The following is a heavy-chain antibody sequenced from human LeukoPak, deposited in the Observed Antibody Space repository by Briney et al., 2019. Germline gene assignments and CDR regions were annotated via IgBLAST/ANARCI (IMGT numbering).Heavy chain of an antibody. CDR1: GFTFSSYA. J-gene: IGHJ4*02. CDR3: AREAMVRGVITFFDY. Sequence: PGGSLRLSCAASGFTFSSYAMHWVRQAPGKGLEWVAVISYDGSNKYYADSVKGRFTISRDNSKNTLYLQMNSLRAEDTAVYYSAREAMVRGVITFFDYWGQGTLVTVSS. CDR2: ISYDGSNK. V-gene: IGHV3-30*04. D-gene: IGHD3-10*01.